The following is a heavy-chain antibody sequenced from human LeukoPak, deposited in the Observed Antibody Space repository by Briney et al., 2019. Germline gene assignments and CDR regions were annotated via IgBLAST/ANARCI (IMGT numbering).Heavy chain of an antibody. CDR3: ARVDSSGDYRRRGPLVDY. CDR1: GGSISSSAYS. CDR2: IYYSGST. D-gene: IGHD3-22*01. Sequence: PSETLSLTCAVSGGSISSSAYSWSWIRQPPGKGLEWIGYIYYSGSTYSNPSLESRVTISVDTAKNQFSLKLSSVTAADTAVYYCARVDSSGDYRRRGPLVDYWGQGTLVTVSS. J-gene: IGHJ4*02. V-gene: IGHV4-30-4*07.